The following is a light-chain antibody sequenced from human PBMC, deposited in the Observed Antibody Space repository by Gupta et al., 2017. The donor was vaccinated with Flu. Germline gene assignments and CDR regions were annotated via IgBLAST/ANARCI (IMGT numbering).Light chain of an antibody. CDR3: QQYHSSPFT. V-gene: IGKV3-20*01. CDR2: DAS. J-gene: IGKJ3*01. CDR1: QSVRSSY. Sequence: GTLSLSPGERATLSCRASQSVRSSYLAWYQQKPGQAPRLLIYDASSRATGIPDRFSGSGSGTDFTLTISRLEPEDFAVYYCQQYHSSPFTFGPGTKVDIK.